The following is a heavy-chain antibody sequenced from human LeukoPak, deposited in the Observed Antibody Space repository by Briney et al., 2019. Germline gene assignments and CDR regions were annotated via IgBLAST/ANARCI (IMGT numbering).Heavy chain of an antibody. D-gene: IGHD3-22*01. Sequence: ASVKVSCKASGGTFTAYYIHWVRQAPGQGLEWMGWFNPNSGGTNYAQEFQGRVTMTRDTSISTAYMELSRLRSDDTAVYYCARDGVGYYDSSGYYYFQHWGQGTLVTVSS. CDR1: GGTFTAYY. J-gene: IGHJ1*01. V-gene: IGHV1-2*02. CDR2: FNPNSGGT. CDR3: ARDGVGYYDSSGYYYFQH.